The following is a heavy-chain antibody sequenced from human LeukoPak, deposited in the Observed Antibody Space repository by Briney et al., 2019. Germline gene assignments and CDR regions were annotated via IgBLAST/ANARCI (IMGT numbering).Heavy chain of an antibody. V-gene: IGHV4-61*01. CDR3: ARDRLVVPAAMVSAYYYYGMDV. CDR1: GGSVSSGSYY. D-gene: IGHD2-2*01. CDR2: IYYSGST. J-gene: IGHJ6*02. Sequence: SETLSLTCTVSGGSVSSGSYYWRWIRQPPGKGLEWIGYIYYSGSTNYNPSLKSRVTISVDTSKNQFSLKLSSVTAADTAVYYCARDRLVVPAAMVSAYYYYGMDVWGQGTTVTVSS.